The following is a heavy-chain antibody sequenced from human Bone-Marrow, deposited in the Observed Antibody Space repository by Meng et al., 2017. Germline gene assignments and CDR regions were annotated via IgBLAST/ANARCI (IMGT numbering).Heavy chain of an antibody. J-gene: IGHJ4*02. CDR2: INHSGST. CDR3: ARERGKWLRFGPFDY. V-gene: IGHV4-34*01. Sequence: VRRRPSGGGVLKPSETLLLTWAVYGGSFSDYYWSWLRQPPGRGLEWIGEINHSGSTNYNPSLKSRATISVDTSKIQFSLKLSSVTAADTAVYYCARERGKWLRFGPFDYWGQGTLVTVSS. CDR1: GGSFSDYY. D-gene: IGHD5-12*01.